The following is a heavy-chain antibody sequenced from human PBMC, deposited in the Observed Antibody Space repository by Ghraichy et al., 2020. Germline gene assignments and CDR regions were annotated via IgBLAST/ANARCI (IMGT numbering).Heavy chain of an antibody. V-gene: IGHV3-48*02. CDR2: ISSSSSTI. Sequence: GGSLRLSCAASGFTFSSYSMNWVRQAPGKGLEWVSYISSSSSTIYYADSVKGRFTISRDNATNSLYLQMNSLRDEDTAVYYCARAVYDFWSGGNYYYMDVWGKGTTVTVSS. CDR1: GFTFSSYS. D-gene: IGHD3-3*01. CDR3: ARAVYDFWSGGNYYYMDV. J-gene: IGHJ6*03.